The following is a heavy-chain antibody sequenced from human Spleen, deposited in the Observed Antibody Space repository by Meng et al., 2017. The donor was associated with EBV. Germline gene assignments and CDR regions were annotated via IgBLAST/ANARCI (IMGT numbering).Heavy chain of an antibody. CDR1: GGTFSNYG. Sequence: QGQRVEAGAEVRKPGASVKVSCKASGGTFSNYGISWVRQTPGQGLEWMGEITPFYGIANYAEKFQGRVTITADTSTSSAYMELSSLTSDDTAVYYCVRDLWLRFGDCVWGQGTLVTVSS. V-gene: IGHV1-69*10. CDR2: ITPFYGIA. D-gene: IGHD5-12*01. CDR3: VRDLWLRFGDCV. J-gene: IGHJ4*02.